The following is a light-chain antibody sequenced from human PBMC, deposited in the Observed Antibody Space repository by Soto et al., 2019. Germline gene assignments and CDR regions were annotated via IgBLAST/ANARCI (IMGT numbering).Light chain of an antibody. V-gene: IGKV1-5*01. CDR2: DAS. J-gene: IGKJ1*01. CDR1: QSISSW. Sequence: IQMTQSPSTLSASVGDRVTITCRASQSISSWLAWYQQKPGKAPKLLIYDASSLESGVPSRFSGSGSGTEFTLTISSLQPDDFATYYCQQYNSYVFGQGTKVDI. CDR3: QQYNSYV.